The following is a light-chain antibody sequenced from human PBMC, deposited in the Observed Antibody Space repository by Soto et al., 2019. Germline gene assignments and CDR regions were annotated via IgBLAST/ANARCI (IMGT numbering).Light chain of an antibody. V-gene: IGLV2-23*01. J-gene: IGLJ2*01. Sequence: QSVLTQPASASGSPGQSITISCTGTSSDVGSYNLVSWYQQHPGKAPKLLISEGSKRPSGVSNRFSGSKSGNTAPLTISGPGAEDEADYFCFSYADSNILFGGGTKVTVL. CDR3: FSYADSNIL. CDR2: EGS. CDR1: SSDVGSYNL.